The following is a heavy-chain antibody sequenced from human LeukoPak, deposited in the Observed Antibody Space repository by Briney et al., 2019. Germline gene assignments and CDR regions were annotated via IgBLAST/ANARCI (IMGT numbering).Heavy chain of an antibody. V-gene: IGHV3-7*04. Sequence: GGSLRLSCAASGFTFSSHWMSWVRQAPGKGLEWVACMKQDGSDIYYVDSVKGRFTISRDNAKNSLYLQMNSLRAEDTAVYYCARGGWYYFDYWGQGTLVTVPS. CDR2: MKQDGSDI. J-gene: IGHJ4*02. CDR1: GFTFSSHW. CDR3: ARGGWYYFDY. D-gene: IGHD3-22*01.